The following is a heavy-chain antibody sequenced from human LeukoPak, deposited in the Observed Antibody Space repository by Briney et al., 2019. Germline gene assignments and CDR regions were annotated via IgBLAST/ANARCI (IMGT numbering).Heavy chain of an antibody. J-gene: IGHJ4*02. CDR3: ARRNSGSPGYYFDY. CDR1: GFTFSSYA. CDR2: ISGSGGST. D-gene: IGHD1-26*01. V-gene: IGHV3-23*01. Sequence: GGSLRLSCAASGFTFSSYAMSWVRQAPGKGLEWVSAISGSGGSTYYADSVKGRFTISRDNSKNTLYLQMNSLRAEDTAVYYCARRNSGSPGYYFDYWGQGTLVTVSS.